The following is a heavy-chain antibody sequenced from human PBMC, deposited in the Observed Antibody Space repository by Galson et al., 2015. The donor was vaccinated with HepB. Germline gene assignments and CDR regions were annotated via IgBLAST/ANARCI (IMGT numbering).Heavy chain of an antibody. D-gene: IGHD1-14*01. J-gene: IGHJ6*02. CDR2: ANTDGSST. CDR3: VRARNMDV. CDR1: GFTFSSYW. V-gene: IGHV3-74*01. Sequence: SLRLSCAASGFTFSSYWMHWVRQAPGKGLVWVSHANTDGSSTSYADSVKGRFTISRDNAKNTLSLQMSSLRAEDTAVYYCVRARNMDVWGQGTTVTVSS.